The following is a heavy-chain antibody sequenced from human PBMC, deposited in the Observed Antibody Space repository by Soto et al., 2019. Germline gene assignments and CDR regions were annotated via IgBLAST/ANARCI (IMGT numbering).Heavy chain of an antibody. Sequence: QVQLVQSGAEVKKPGASVKVSCKASGYTFTSYDSNWVRQATGQGLEWLGWMNPNSGNTGYAQKFQGRVTMTRNTSISTAYMELSSLRSEDTAVYYCARGFWSGYCFFRRGYYMDVWGKGTTVTVSS. CDR2: MNPNSGNT. V-gene: IGHV1-8*02. D-gene: IGHD3-3*01. CDR1: GYTFTSYD. J-gene: IGHJ6*03. CDR3: ARGFWSGYCFFRRGYYMDV.